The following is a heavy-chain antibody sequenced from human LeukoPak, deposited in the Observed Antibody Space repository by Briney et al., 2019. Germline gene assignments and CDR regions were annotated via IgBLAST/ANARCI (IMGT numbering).Heavy chain of an antibody. J-gene: IGHJ4*02. V-gene: IGHV3-30-3*01. CDR1: GFTFSSYA. Sequence: GGSLRLSCAASGFTFSSYAMSWVRQAPGKGLEWVSVISIVGGSKHYADSVKGRFTISRDNSKNTLLLQMNGLRPEYKAVYYCARDLSTGPADYCFDCWGQGTLVTVSS. CDR2: ISIVGGSK. CDR3: ARDLSTGPADYCFDC. D-gene: IGHD2-2*01.